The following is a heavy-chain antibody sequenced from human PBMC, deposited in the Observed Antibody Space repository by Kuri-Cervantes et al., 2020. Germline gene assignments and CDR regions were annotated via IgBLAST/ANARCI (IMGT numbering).Heavy chain of an antibody. Sequence: KVSCKGSGYRFTSYWIVWVRQMPGKGLEWMGIIYPGDSDTRYSPSFQGQVTISADKSSSTAYLQWRSLKASDTAMYYCARRNTVVRGVITYMDVWGKGTTGTVSS. J-gene: IGHJ6*03. CDR2: IYPGDSDT. V-gene: IGHV5-51*01. CDR1: GYRFTSYW. CDR3: ARRNTVVRGVITYMDV. D-gene: IGHD3-10*01.